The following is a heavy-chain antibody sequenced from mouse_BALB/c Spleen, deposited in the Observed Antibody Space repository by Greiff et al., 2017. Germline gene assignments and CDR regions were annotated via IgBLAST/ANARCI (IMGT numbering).Heavy chain of an antibody. CDR1: GYKFSSYW. J-gene: IGHJ1*01. V-gene: IGHV1S22*01. Sequence: LQQPGSELVRPGASVKLSCKASGYKFSSYWMHWVKQRHGQGLEWIGNIYPGSGSTNYDEKFKSKGTLTVDTSSSTAYMHLSSLTSEDSAVYYCTRLDPYWYFDVWGAGTTVTVSS. CDR3: TRLDPYWYFDV. CDR2: IYPGSGST.